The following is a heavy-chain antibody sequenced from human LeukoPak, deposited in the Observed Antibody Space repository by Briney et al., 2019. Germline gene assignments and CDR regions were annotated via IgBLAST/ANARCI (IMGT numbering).Heavy chain of an antibody. CDR1: GFSFRSYA. CDR3: ARDRCNGGTCFVSVLDY. J-gene: IGHJ4*02. Sequence: PGGSLRLSCAASGFSFRSYAMHWVRQAPGKGLEGVAVISHDGRNQYYTDSVKGRFTISRDDSKNTLYLQMNSLRAEDTAVYYCARDRCNGGTCFVSVLDYWGQGTLVTVSS. CDR2: ISHDGRNQ. V-gene: IGHV3-30*04. D-gene: IGHD2-15*01.